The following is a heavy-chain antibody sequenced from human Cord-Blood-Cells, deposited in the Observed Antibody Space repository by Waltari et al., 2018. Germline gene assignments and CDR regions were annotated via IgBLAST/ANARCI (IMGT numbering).Heavy chain of an antibody. CDR2: IYYSGST. D-gene: IGHD3-22*01. V-gene: IGHV4-59*01. Sequence: QVQLQESGPGLVKPSENLSLTCTVSGGSISCYYWSWIRQPPGKGLEWIGYIYYSGSTNYNPSLKSRVTISVDTSKNQFSLKLSSVTAADTAVYYCARSNYDSSGYYDYWGQGTLVTVSS. J-gene: IGHJ4*02. CDR1: GGSISCYY. CDR3: ARSNYDSSGYYDY.